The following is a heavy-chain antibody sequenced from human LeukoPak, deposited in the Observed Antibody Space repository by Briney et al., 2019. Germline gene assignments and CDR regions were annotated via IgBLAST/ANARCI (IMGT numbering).Heavy chain of an antibody. CDR2: IYYSGST. D-gene: IGHD4-17*01. CDR3: ARNPDYGEVWFDP. Sequence: PSQTLSLTCAVSSGSISNSGYSWSWIRQAPGKGLEWIGYIYYSGSTNYNPSLKSRVTISVDTSKNQFSLKLSSVTAADTAVYYCARNPDYGEVWFDPWGQGTLVTVSS. J-gene: IGHJ5*02. CDR1: SGSISNSGYS. V-gene: IGHV4-30-4*07.